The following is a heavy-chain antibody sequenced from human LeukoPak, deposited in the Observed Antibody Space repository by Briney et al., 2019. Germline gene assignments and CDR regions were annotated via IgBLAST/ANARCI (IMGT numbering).Heavy chain of an antibody. J-gene: IGHJ5*02. Sequence: GGSLRLSCAASGFTFSSYWMHWVRHAPGKGMVWVSHISSDGSTRSYADSVKGRFTISRDNTNNTLYLQMTSLRAEDTAVYYCARDRGGGNDHWGQGTLVTVSS. CDR3: ARDRGGGNDH. V-gene: IGHV3-74*01. CDR2: ISSDGSTR. D-gene: IGHD3-10*01. CDR1: GFTFSSYW.